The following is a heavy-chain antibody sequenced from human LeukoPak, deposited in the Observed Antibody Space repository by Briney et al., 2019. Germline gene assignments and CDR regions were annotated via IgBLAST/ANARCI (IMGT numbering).Heavy chain of an antibody. CDR1: GFTLRNYW. CDR3: ARLLGYCSGGSCYGPCDI. V-gene: IGHV3-7*01. J-gene: IGHJ3*02. CDR2: IKQDEGEK. Sequence: GGSLRLSCAASGFTLRNYWMSWVRQAPGKGLEWVANIKQDEGEKYYVDSVKGRFTISRDNAKNSLFLEMSSLRAEDTAVYYCARLLGYCSGGSCYGPCDIWGLGTMVTVSS. D-gene: IGHD2-15*01.